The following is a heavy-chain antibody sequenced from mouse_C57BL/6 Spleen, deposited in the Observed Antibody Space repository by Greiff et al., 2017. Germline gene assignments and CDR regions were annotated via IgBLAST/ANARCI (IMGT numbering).Heavy chain of an antibody. CDR2: ISSKSSNYAT. CDR3: VREGYGSIPYYAMDY. J-gene: IGHJ4*01. Sequence: EVQGVESGGGLVQPKGSLTLSCAASGFTFNTYAMHWVRQAPGKGLEWVARISSKSSNYATYYADTEKDKVTIFRDNSKSMLYLQMNNRKTEDTAMYYCVREGYGSIPYYAMDYWSQGTSVTVSS. CDR1: GFTFNTYA. D-gene: IGHD1-1*01. V-gene: IGHV10-3*01.